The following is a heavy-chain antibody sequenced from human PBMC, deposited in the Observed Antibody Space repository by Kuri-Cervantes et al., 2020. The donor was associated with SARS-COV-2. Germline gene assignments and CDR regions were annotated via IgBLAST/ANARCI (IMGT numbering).Heavy chain of an antibody. D-gene: IGHD1-26*01. V-gene: IGHV4-34*01. CDR1: GGSFSSYY. Sequence: SETLSLTCAVYGGSFSSYYWSWIRQPPGKGLEWIGEINHSGSTNYNPSLKSRVTISVDTSKNQFSLKLSSVTAADTAVYYCARDRGSYRAHDAFDIWGQGTMVTVSS. CDR3: ARDRGSYRAHDAFDI. CDR2: INHSGST. J-gene: IGHJ3*02.